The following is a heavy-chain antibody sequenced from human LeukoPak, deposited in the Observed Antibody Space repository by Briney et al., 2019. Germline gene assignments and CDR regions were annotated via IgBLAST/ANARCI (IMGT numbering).Heavy chain of an antibody. CDR2: IYYSGST. Sequence: PSETLSLTCTVSGGPISSYYWSWIRQPPGKGLEWIGYIYYSGSTNYNPSLKSRVTISVDTSKNQFSLKLSSVTAADTAVYYCARGRGAFDIWGQGTMVTVSS. V-gene: IGHV4-59*01. CDR1: GGPISSYY. CDR3: ARGRGAFDI. J-gene: IGHJ3*02.